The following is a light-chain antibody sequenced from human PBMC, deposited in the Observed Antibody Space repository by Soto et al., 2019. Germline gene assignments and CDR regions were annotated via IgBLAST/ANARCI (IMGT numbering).Light chain of an antibody. CDR1: QNIGNY. CDR3: QQYNPYWT. CDR2: DAS. V-gene: IGKV1-5*01. J-gene: IGKJ1*01. Sequence: DIQMTQSPSTLSASVGDRVTITCRASQNIGNYLAWYQQKPGKAPKLLIYDASNLEGGVPSRFSASGSGTEFTLTITSLHPDDLATYYCQQYNPYWTLGQGTKVDIK.